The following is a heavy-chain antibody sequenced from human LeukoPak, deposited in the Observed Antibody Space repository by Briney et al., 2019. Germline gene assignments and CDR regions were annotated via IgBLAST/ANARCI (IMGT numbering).Heavy chain of an antibody. CDR1: GLTFSTSG. Sequence: GGSLRLSCTASGLTFSTSGFNWVRQAPGNGLEWVASIGPTGSDSYHSDSIKGRFTISRDNANNFLYLQMNSLRAEGTAVYYCATETNGRHYDYWGQGTLLTVSS. CDR2: IGPTGSDS. J-gene: IGHJ4*02. CDR3: ATETNGRHYDY. V-gene: IGHV3-21*06. D-gene: IGHD1-14*01.